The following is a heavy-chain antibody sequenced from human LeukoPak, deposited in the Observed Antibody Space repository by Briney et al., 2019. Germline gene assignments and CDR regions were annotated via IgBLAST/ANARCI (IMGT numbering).Heavy chain of an antibody. CDR1: GFTFSSYS. V-gene: IGHV3-30*02. CDR3: AKDRESGAIDI. D-gene: IGHD3-10*01. J-gene: IGHJ3*02. Sequence: PGGSLRLSCAASGFTFSSYSMNWVRQAPGKGLEWVIFIWSDGSKKYYADSVKGRFTISRDNSKNTLYLQMNSLRAEDTAVYYCAKDRESGAIDIWGQGTMVTVSS. CDR2: IWSDGSKK.